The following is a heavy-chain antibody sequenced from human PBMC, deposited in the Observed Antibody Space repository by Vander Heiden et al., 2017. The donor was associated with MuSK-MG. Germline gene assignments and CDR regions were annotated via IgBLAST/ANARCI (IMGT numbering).Heavy chain of an antibody. CDR1: GFTFSRYW. D-gene: IGHD3-22*01. CDR2: IKQDGSEK. V-gene: IGHV3-7*01. Sequence: EVQLVESGGGLVQPGGSLRLSCAASGFTFSRYWMSWVRQATGKGREWVANIKQDGSEKYYVDSGKGRFTISRDNAKNSLYMQMNRMRAEETAVYYCAKDGDYDSSGYYFDYWGQGTMVTVYS. CDR3: AKDGDYDSSGYYFDY. J-gene: IGHJ4*02.